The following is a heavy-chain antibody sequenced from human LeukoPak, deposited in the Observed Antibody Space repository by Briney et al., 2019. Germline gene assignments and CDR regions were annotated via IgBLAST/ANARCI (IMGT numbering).Heavy chain of an antibody. D-gene: IGHD4-17*01. J-gene: IGHJ4*02. Sequence: ASVKVSCKASGGTFTSYYMHWVRQAPGQGLEWMGIINPSGGSTSYAQKFQGRVTMTRDTSTSTVYMELSSLRSEDTAVYYCASLPGYGDYVDYWGQGTLVTVSS. CDR2: INPSGGST. V-gene: IGHV1-46*01. CDR3: ASLPGYGDYVDY. CDR1: GGTFTSYY.